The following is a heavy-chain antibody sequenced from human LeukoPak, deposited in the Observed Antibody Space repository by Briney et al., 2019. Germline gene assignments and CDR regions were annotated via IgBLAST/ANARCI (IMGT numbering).Heavy chain of an antibody. Sequence: GGSLRLSCAASGFTFSSYAMSWVRQAPGKGLEWVSAISGSGDSTYYADSVKGRFTISRDNSKNTLYLQMNSLRAEDTAVYYCKVRGVITNAYNWFDPWGQGTLVTVSS. V-gene: IGHV3-23*01. CDR1: GFTFSSYA. CDR3: KVRGVITNAYNWFDP. CDR2: ISGSGDST. D-gene: IGHD3-10*01. J-gene: IGHJ5*02.